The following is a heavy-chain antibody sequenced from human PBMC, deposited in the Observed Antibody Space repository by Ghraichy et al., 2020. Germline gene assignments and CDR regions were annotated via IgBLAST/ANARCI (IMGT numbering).Heavy chain of an antibody. D-gene: IGHD6-19*01. Sequence: GGSLRLSCAASGFTFTNYAMTWVRQAPGKGLEWVSSIDGDSTYSADSVKGRFTISRDNSNNIVFLQMNNLRAEDTAVYYCARDWSGTTCQSSGCLSYWGQGTLVTDSS. CDR3: ARDWSGTTCQSSGCLSY. CDR2: IDGDST. J-gene: IGHJ4*02. V-gene: IGHV3-23*01. CDR1: GFTFTNYA.